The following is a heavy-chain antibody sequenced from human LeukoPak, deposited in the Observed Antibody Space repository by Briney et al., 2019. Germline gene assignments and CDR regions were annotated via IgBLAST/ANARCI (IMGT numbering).Heavy chain of an antibody. Sequence: GGSLRLSCAASGFTFSNYWMHWVRQAPGKGLVWVSRLNSDGSNTNYADSVKGRFTISRDNAKNTLFLQMNDLRAEDTAMYYCARDVEAPAAISVDYWGQGTLVTVFS. CDR2: LNSDGSNT. CDR1: GFTFSNYW. V-gene: IGHV3-74*01. J-gene: IGHJ4*02. D-gene: IGHD2-2*01. CDR3: ARDVEAPAAISVDY.